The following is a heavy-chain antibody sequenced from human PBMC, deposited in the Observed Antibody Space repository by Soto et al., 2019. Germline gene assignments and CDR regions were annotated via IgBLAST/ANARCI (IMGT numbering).Heavy chain of an antibody. D-gene: IGHD3-10*01. Sequence: QLVQSGAEVKKPGASVKVSCKASGYTFTGYYVHWVRQAPGQGPEYMGWINPDSGVSDSAQKFQGRVTMTRDTPISTASMELSRLGLDDTAVYYCARDQWYGELSSGAIAYWGQGTLVSVSP. CDR3: ARDQWYGELSSGAIAY. CDR1: GYTFTGYY. J-gene: IGHJ4*02. V-gene: IGHV1-2*02. CDR2: INPDSGVS.